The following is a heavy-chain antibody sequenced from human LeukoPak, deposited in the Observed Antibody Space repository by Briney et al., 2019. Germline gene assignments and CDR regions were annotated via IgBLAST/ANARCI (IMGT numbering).Heavy chain of an antibody. Sequence: GGSLRLSCAASGFTFRSYWMHWGRKAPGKGLVWVSRINSDGRSTSYADSLKGRFTISRDNAKNTLYLQMTSLRPEDTAVYYCARDGGSYFDYWGQGTLVTVTA. CDR2: INSDGRST. CDR1: GFTFRSYW. J-gene: IGHJ4*02. CDR3: ARDGGSYFDY. D-gene: IGHD1-26*01. V-gene: IGHV3-74*01.